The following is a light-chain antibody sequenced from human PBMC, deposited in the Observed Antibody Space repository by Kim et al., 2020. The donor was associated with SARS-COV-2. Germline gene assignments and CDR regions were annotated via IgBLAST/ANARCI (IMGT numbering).Light chain of an antibody. V-gene: IGLV3-1*01. CDR2: QDT. CDR1: KLGDKY. CDR3: QAGDSSTVV. Sequence: SYELTQPPSVSVSPGQTASITCSGDKLGDKYACWYQQKPGQSPVLVIYQDTKRPSGIPERFSGSNSGNTATLTISGTQAMEEADYYCQAGDSSTVVFGTG. J-gene: IGLJ1*01.